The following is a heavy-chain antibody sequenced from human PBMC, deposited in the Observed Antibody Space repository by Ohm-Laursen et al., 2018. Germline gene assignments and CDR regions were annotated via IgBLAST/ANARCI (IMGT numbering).Heavy chain of an antibody. Sequence: ASVKVSCKASGYSFNSNHMQWLRQAPGQGLEWMGIIKSTDDTRTYAQKFQGRVTMTKDRPTSTVYMELSSLRSDDMAVYYCARDFEWATDVWGQGTLVTVSS. CDR1: GYSFNSNH. J-gene: IGHJ6*02. CDR2: IKSTDDTR. D-gene: IGHD3-3*01. CDR3: ARDFEWATDV. V-gene: IGHV1-46*02.